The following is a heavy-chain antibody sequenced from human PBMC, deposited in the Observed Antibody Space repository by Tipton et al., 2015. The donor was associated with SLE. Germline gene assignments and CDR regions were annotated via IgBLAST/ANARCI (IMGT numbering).Heavy chain of an antibody. D-gene: IGHD1-1*01. CDR1: GGSFSGYY. Sequence: TLSLTCAVYGGSFSGYYWSWIRQPPGKGLERIGEINHSGSTNYNPSLKSRVTISVDTSKNQFSLKLSSVTAADTAVYYCARGRELGRDDAFDIWGQGTMVTVSS. V-gene: IGHV4-34*01. J-gene: IGHJ3*02. CDR3: ARGRELGRDDAFDI. CDR2: INHSGST.